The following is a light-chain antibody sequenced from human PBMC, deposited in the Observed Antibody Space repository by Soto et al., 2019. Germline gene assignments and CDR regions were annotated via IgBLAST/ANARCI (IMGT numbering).Light chain of an antibody. Sequence: QSVLTQPPSVSGAPGQRVTISCTGSSSNIGAGYDVHWYQQLPGAAPKLLIYANNNRPSGVPDRFSGSKSDTSASLAITGLQAEDEADYYCQSYYSSRSRSYVFGTGTKLTVL. CDR1: SSNIGAGYD. V-gene: IGLV1-40*01. CDR2: ANN. J-gene: IGLJ1*01. CDR3: QSYYSSRSRSYV.